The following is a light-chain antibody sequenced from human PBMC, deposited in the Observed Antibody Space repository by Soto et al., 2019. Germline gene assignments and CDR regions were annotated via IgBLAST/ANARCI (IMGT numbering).Light chain of an antibody. V-gene: IGLV2-14*01. CDR2: EVI. CDR1: SSDVGGYNY. CDR3: SSYTSSSPYV. Sequence: QSVLTQPASVSGSPGQSITISCTGTSSDVGGYNYVSWYQQHPGKAPKLMIYEVINRPSGVSNRFSGSKSGNTAALTSSGLQAEDEAYYYCSSYTSSSPYVFGTGTKLTVL. J-gene: IGLJ1*01.